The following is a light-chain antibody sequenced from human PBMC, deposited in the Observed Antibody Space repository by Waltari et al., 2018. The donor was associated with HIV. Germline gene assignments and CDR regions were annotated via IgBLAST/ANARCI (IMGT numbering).Light chain of an antibody. J-gene: IGKJ1*01. Sequence: DIQMTQSPSSLSASVGDRVTITCRASQNISDYLNWYQQRPGKAPILLIYAASTLQSGVPSTVSGSGSGTHFTLTISSLQPGDFGTYYCQQSYSLPPTFGQGTKVEIK. CDR3: QQSYSLPPT. CDR2: AAS. V-gene: IGKV1-39*01. CDR1: QNISDY.